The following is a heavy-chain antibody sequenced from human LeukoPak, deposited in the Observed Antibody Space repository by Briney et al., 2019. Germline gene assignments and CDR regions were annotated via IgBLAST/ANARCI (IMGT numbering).Heavy chain of an antibody. CDR1: GFTFRSVW. CDR3: AKAPTGIAAAGAVFDI. Sequence: GGSLRLSCAASGFTFRSVWMNWVRQAPGKGLEWVSAISGSGGSTYYADSVKGRFTISRDNSKNTLYLQMNSLRAEDTAVYYCAKAPTGIAAAGAVFDIWGQGTMVTVSS. CDR2: ISGSGGST. D-gene: IGHD6-13*01. J-gene: IGHJ3*02. V-gene: IGHV3-23*01.